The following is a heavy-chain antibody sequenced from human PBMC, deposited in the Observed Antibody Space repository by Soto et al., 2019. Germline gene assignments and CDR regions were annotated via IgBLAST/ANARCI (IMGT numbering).Heavy chain of an antibody. Sequence: PGGSLRLSCVASGFIFTDYAMSWVRQGPGKGLEWVAVIWYDGSNKDYADSVKGRSTISRDNSKDMVYLQMNSLRVEDTAVYYCARAGSGWAFDYWGQGTQVTVSS. D-gene: IGHD6-19*01. V-gene: IGHV3-33*08. J-gene: IGHJ4*02. CDR3: ARAGSGWAFDY. CDR2: IWYDGSNK. CDR1: GFIFTDYA.